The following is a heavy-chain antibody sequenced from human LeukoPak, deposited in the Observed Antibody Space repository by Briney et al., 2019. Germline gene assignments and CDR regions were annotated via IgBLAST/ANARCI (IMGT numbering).Heavy chain of an antibody. J-gene: IGHJ6*02. V-gene: IGHV4-39*01. CDR2: IFYSGNT. CDR3: TRNWSEFYNYGMGV. Sequence: PSETLSLTCTVFGGSIVSSTNYWAWVRQPPGKGLEWIGSIFYSGNTHYDPSLKSRVTMSVDTSKNEFSLKLTSVTAADTAVYYCTRNWSEFYNYGMGVWGHGTTVTVSS. CDR1: GGSIVSSTNY. D-gene: IGHD3-3*01.